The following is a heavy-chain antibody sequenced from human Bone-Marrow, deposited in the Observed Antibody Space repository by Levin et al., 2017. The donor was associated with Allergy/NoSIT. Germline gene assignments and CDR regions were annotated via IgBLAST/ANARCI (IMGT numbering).Heavy chain of an antibody. CDR2: IKSETDGGTI. J-gene: IGHJ4*02. Sequence: GGSLRLSCAASGFSFTKVWMTWVRQAPGKGLEWVGRIKSETDGGTIDYAAPVKGRFTISRDDSRITLYLQMNILKTEDTAVYYCTTEVWARSIRDDYWGQGTLVTVSS. CDR1: GFSFTKVW. CDR3: TTEVWARSIRDDY. D-gene: IGHD2-21*01. V-gene: IGHV3-15*01.